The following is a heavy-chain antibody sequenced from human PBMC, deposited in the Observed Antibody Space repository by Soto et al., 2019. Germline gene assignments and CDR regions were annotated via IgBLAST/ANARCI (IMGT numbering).Heavy chain of an antibody. CDR2: IWYDGSNK. V-gene: IGHV3-33*01. CDR3: ARLLYYYMDV. J-gene: IGHJ6*03. Sequence: GGSLRLSCASSGFTFSSYGMHLVRQAPGKGLEWVAVIWYDGSNKYYADSVKGRFTISRDNSKNTLYLQMNSLRAEDTAVYYCARLLYYYMDVWGKGTTVTVSS. CDR1: GFTFSSYG.